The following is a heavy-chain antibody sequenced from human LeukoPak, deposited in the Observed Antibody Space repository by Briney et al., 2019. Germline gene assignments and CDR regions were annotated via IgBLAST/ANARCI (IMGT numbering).Heavy chain of an antibody. J-gene: IGHJ4*02. Sequence: ASVKVSCKASGYTFTSYGISWVRQAPGQGLEWMGWISAYNGNTNYAQKLQGRVTMTTDTSTSTAYMELRSLRSDDTAVYYCARIMAGLHRDCSSTSCYPGGDYWGQGTLVTVSS. CDR1: GYTFTSYG. D-gene: IGHD2-2*01. V-gene: IGHV1-18*01. CDR3: ARIMAGLHRDCSSTSCYPGGDY. CDR2: ISAYNGNT.